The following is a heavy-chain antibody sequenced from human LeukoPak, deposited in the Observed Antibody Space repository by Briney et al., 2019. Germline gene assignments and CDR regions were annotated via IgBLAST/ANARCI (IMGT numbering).Heavy chain of an antibody. Sequence: SETLSLTCAVYGGSFSGYYWSWIRQPPGKGLEWIGYIYCSGSTNYNPSLKSRVTISVDTSKNQFSLKLSSVTAADTAVYYCARTTEGGYTYDYFYYYYMDVWGKGTTVTISS. CDR1: GGSFSGYY. CDR3: ARTTEGGYTYDYFYYYYMDV. V-gene: IGHV4-59*01. J-gene: IGHJ6*03. CDR2: IYCSGST. D-gene: IGHD5-18*01.